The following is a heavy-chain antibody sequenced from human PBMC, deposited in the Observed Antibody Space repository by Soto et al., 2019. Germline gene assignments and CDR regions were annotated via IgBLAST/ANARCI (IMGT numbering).Heavy chain of an antibody. CDR2: ITTHNGYT. Sequence: ASVKVSCKASGYTFPNNGIIWVRQAPGQGLEWMGWITTHNGYTNYAQTFQGRVTMTTDTSTSTAYMELRNLRSDDTAVYYCARDRATCAFDVWGQGTLVTVSS. V-gene: IGHV1-18*01. CDR1: GYTFPNNG. J-gene: IGHJ3*01. D-gene: IGHD5-12*01. CDR3: ARDRATCAFDV.